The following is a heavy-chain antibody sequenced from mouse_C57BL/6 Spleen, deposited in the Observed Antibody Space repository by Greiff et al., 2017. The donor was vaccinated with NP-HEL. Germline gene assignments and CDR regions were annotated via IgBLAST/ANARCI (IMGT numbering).Heavy chain of an antibody. CDR1: GFTFSNYW. V-gene: IGHV6-3*01. CDR2: IRLKSDNYAT. Sequence: EVKVEESGGGLVQPGGSMKLSCVASGFTFSNYWMNWVRQSPEKGLEWVAQIRLKSDNYATHYAESVKGRFTISRDDSKSSVYLQMNNLRAEDTGIYYCTGADYSNYGAAWFAYWGQGTLVTVSA. D-gene: IGHD2-5*01. CDR3: TGADYSNYGAAWFAY. J-gene: IGHJ3*01.